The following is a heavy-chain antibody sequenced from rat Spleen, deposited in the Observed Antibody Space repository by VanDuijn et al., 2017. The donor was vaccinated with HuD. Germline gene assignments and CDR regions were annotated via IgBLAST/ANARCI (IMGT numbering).Heavy chain of an antibody. CDR1: GFTFSDYY. V-gene: IGHV5-29*01. Sequence: EVQLVESDGGLVQPGRSLKLSCAASGFTFSDYYMAWVRQAPAKGLEWVATISYDGSSTYYRDSVKGRFTISRDNAKSTLYLQMDSLRSEDTATYYCATAPGQPNYWGQGVMVTVSS. D-gene: IGHD3-4*01. J-gene: IGHJ2*01. CDR3: ATAPGQPNY. CDR2: ISYDGSST.